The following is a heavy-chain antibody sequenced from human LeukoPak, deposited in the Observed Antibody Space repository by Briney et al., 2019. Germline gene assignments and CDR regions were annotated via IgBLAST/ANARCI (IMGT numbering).Heavy chain of an antibody. V-gene: IGHV1-69*04. CDR1: GGTFSSYA. D-gene: IGHD3-22*01. J-gene: IGHJ4*02. Sequence: SVKVSCKASGGTFSSYAISWVRQAPGQGLEWMGRIISILGIANYAQKFQGRVTITADKSTSTAYMELSSLRSEDTAVYYCAAMGYDSSGYYSFDYWGQGTLVTVSS. CDR2: IISILGIA. CDR3: AAMGYDSSGYYSFDY.